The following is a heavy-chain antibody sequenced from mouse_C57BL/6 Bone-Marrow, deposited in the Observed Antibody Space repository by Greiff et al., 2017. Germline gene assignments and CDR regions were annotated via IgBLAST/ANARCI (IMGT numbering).Heavy chain of an antibody. J-gene: IGHJ4*01. Sequence: VQLKESGPELVKPGASVKISCKASGYSFTDYNMNWVKQSNGKSLEWIGVINPNYGTTSYNQKFKGKATLTVDQSSSTAYMQLNSLTSEDSAVYYCARGGTPIYYGNYDAMDYWGQGTSVTVSS. D-gene: IGHD2-1*01. CDR1: GYSFTDYN. CDR3: ARGGTPIYYGNYDAMDY. V-gene: IGHV1-39*01. CDR2: INPNYGTT.